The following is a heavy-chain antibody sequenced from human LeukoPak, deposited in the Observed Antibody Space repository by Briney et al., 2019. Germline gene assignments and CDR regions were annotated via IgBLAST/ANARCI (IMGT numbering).Heavy chain of an antibody. D-gene: IGHD7-27*01. CDR2: ISSSGSTI. CDR1: GFTISSYE. CDR3: ARTSPLGGFDY. Sequence: QAGGSLRLSYAASGFTISSYEMNWVRQAPGKGLEWVSYISSSGSTIYYADSVKGRFTISRDNAKNSLYLQMNSLRAEDTAVYYCARTSPLGGFDYWGQGTLVTVSS. J-gene: IGHJ4*02. V-gene: IGHV3-48*03.